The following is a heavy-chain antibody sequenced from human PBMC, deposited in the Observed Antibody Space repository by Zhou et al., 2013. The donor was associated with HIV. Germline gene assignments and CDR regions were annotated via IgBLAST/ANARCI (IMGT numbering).Heavy chain of an antibody. CDR2: IIPIFGTA. V-gene: IGHV1-69*05. CDR1: GGTFSSYA. D-gene: IGHD2-21*02. Sequence: QLQLVQSGAEVKRPGASVKVSCKASGGTFSSYAISWVRQAPGQGLEWMGGIIPIFGTANYAQKFQGRVTITTDESTSTAYMELSSLRSEDTAVYYCARQTVVTSYWYFDLWGRGTLVTVSS. J-gene: IGHJ2*01. CDR3: ARQTVVTSYWYFDL.